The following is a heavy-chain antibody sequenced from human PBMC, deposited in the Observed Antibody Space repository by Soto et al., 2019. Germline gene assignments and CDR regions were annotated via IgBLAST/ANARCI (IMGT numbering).Heavy chain of an antibody. CDR1: GGSLSGYY. CDR2: INHSGST. Sequence: KPSETLSLTCAVYGGSLSGYYWSWIRQPPGKGLEWIGEINHSGSTNYNPSLKSRVTISVDTSKNQFSLKLSSVTAADTAVYYCARGRVYYDSSGLHFDYWGQGTLVTVSS. V-gene: IGHV4-34*01. CDR3: ARGRVYYDSSGLHFDY. J-gene: IGHJ4*02. D-gene: IGHD3-22*01.